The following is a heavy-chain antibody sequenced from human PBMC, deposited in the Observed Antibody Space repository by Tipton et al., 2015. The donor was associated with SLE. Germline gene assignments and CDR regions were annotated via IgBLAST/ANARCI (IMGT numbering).Heavy chain of an antibody. J-gene: IGHJ5*02. CDR3: VRDGFCRSGVCYRNWFDP. Sequence: LRLSCTVSGDSISTGYYYWGWIRQPPGKGLEWIGSVYYSGSTYYNPSLKSRVTISVDTSKNQFSLKLTSMTAADTAVYYCVRDGFCRSGVCYRNWFDPWGPGSLVTVSS. D-gene: IGHD2-8*02. V-gene: IGHV4-39*02. CDR1: GDSISTGYYY. CDR2: VYYSGST.